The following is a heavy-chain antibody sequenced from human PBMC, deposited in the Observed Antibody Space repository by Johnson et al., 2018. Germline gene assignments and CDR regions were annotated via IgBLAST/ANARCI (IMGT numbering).Heavy chain of an antibody. CDR3: AKDLLRGTRVYKYMDA. D-gene: IGHD3-16*01. J-gene: IGHJ6*03. CDR2: ISYDGSNK. CDR1: GFTFSSYW. V-gene: IGHV3-30*18. Sequence: QVQLVESGGGLVQXGGSXRLXCAASGFTFSSYWMSWVRQAPDNGLEWEATISYDGSNKNYADSVKGRFTISRDNSKNTLYLQINSLRAEDTAVYYCAKDLLRGTRVYKYMDAWGKGATVTVSS.